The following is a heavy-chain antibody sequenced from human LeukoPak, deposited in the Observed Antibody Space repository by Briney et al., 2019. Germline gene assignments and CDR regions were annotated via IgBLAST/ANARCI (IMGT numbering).Heavy chain of an antibody. CDR1: GFXFSNYA. CDR2: ISGSGDSA. J-gene: IGHJ4*02. CDR3: ATCRDGYNLLDY. D-gene: IGHD5-24*01. V-gene: IGHV3-23*01. Sequence: GGSLRLSCAASGFXFSNYAITWVRQAPGKGLEWVSGISGSGDSAHYTDSVEGRFTVSRDNSKNTLYLQMNSLRAEDTAVYYCATCRDGYNLLDYWGLGTLVTVSS.